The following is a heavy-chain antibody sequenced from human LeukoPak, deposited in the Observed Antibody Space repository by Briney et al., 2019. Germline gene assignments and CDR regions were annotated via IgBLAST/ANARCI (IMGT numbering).Heavy chain of an antibody. V-gene: IGHV4-34*01. CDR3: ASCSSWYGFDP. Sequence: PSETLSLTCAVYGGSFSGYYWSWIRQPPGKGLEWIGEINHSGSTNYNLSLKSRVTISVDTSKNQFSLKLSSVTAADTAVYYCASCSSWYGFDPWGQGTLVTVSS. D-gene: IGHD6-13*01. CDR2: INHSGST. J-gene: IGHJ5*02. CDR1: GGSFSGYY.